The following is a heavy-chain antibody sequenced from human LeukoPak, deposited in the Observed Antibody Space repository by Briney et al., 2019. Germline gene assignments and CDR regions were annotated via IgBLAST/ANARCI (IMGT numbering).Heavy chain of an antibody. CDR3: ARGGDYPFVH. CDR2: INHSGST. Sequence: SETLSLTCAVYGGSFSGYYWSWIRQPPGKGLEWIGEINHSGSTNYDPSLKSRVTISVDTSKNQFSLKLSSVTATDTAVYYCARGGDYPFVHWGQGTLVTVSS. CDR1: GGSFSGYY. J-gene: IGHJ4*02. D-gene: IGHD3-10*01. V-gene: IGHV4-34*01.